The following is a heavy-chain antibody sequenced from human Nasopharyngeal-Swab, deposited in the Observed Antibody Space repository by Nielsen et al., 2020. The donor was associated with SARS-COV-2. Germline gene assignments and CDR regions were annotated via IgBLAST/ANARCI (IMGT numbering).Heavy chain of an antibody. D-gene: IGHD3-22*01. Sequence: GESLKISCAASGFTFSDYYMSWIRQAPGKGLEWVSYISSSSSYTNYADSVKGRFTISRDNAKNSLYLQMNSLRAEDTAVYYCARAAPTYYYDSSGYYRGDDAFDIWGQGTMVTVSS. V-gene: IGHV3-11*06. CDR3: ARAAPTYYYDSSGYYRGDDAFDI. CDR1: GFTFSDYY. CDR2: ISSSSSYT. J-gene: IGHJ3*02.